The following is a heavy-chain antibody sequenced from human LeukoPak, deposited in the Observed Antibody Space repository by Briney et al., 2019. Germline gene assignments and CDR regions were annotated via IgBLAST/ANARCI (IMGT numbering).Heavy chain of an antibody. Sequence: PSETLSLTCTVSGGSIRSYYGSWIRQPPGKGLEWIGYMHHSGSTKHNPYLKSRVTISVDTFKSQFSLKLSSVTAADTAVYYCARHAAVEGSSGWSPLWWFDPWGQGTLVTVSS. J-gene: IGHJ5*02. CDR3: ARHAAVEGSSGWSPLWWFDP. V-gene: IGHV4-59*08. CDR2: MHHSGST. D-gene: IGHD6-19*01. CDR1: GGSIRSYY.